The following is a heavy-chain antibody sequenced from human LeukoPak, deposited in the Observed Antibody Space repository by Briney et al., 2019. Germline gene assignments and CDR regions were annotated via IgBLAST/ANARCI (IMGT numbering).Heavy chain of an antibody. Sequence: SETLSLTCTVSGGSISSHYWSWIRQPPGKGLEWIGYIYYSGSTNYNPSLKSRVTISVDTSKNQFSLKLSSVTAADTAVYYCARVRVSGSYLYYFDYWGQGTLVTVSS. J-gene: IGHJ4*02. D-gene: IGHD1-26*01. CDR3: ARVRVSGSYLYYFDY. CDR1: GGSISSHY. V-gene: IGHV4-59*08. CDR2: IYYSGST.